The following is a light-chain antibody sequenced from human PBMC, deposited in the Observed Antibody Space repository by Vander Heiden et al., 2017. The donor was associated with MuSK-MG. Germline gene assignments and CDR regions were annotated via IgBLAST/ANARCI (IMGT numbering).Light chain of an antibody. V-gene: IGLV1-40*01. CDR2: GNS. CDR3: QSYDSSLSASYV. Sequence: QSVLTQPPPLSGAPGQRATISCPGSSSNTGSGYDVHSYQQLPGTAPTLLIYGNSNRPSAVPDRFSGSKSGTSASLAITGLQAEDEADYYCQSYDSSLSASYVFGTGTKVTVL. CDR1: SSNTGSGYD. J-gene: IGLJ1*01.